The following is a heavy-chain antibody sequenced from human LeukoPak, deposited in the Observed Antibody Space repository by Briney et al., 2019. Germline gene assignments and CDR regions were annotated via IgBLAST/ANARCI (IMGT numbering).Heavy chain of an antibody. CDR2: INYSGTT. CDR1: GGSISSGGYY. CDR3: TVTTRDYYYGMDV. Sequence: SETLSLTCTVSGGSISSGGYYWTWIRQPPGKGLEWVEYINYSGTTYYDPSLKSRVTISVDKSKNQFSLKLNSVTAADTAVYYCTVTTRDYYYGMDVWGQGTTVTVSS. V-gene: IGHV4-31*03. D-gene: IGHD4-11*01. J-gene: IGHJ6*02.